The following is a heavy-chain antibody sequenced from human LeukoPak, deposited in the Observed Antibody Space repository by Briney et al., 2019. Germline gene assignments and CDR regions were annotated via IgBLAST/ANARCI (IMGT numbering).Heavy chain of an antibody. Sequence: GGSLRLSCAASGFTFSSDAMSWVRQAPGKGLEWVSYISSSGSTIYYADSVKGRFTISRDNAKNSLYLQMNSLRAEDTAVYYCAELGISMIGGVWGKGTTVTISS. CDR2: ISSSGSTI. V-gene: IGHV3-48*03. CDR1: GFTFSSDA. D-gene: IGHD3-10*02. CDR3: AELGISMIGGV. J-gene: IGHJ6*04.